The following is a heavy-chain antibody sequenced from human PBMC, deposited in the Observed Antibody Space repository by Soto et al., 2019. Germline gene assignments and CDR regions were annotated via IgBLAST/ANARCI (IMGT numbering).Heavy chain of an antibody. D-gene: IGHD2-15*01. CDR3: ARETLGYCSGGSCYYYYGMDV. CDR1: GYTFTGYY. V-gene: IGHV1-2*04. Sequence: ASVKVSCKASGYTFTGYYMHWVRQAPGQGLEWMGWINPNRGGTNYAQKFQGWVTMTRDTSISTAYMELSRLRSDDTAVYYCARETLGYCSGGSCYYYYGMDVWGQGTTVTVSS. CDR2: INPNRGGT. J-gene: IGHJ6*02.